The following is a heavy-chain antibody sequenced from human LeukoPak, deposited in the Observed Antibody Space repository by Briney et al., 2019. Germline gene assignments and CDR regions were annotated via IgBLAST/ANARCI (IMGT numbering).Heavy chain of an antibody. J-gene: IGHJ4*02. CDR3: ARTLGDYGSGSYYY. CDR1: GYSISNGYF. CDR2: IYHSGST. V-gene: IGHV4-38-2*02. Sequence: PSETLSLTCTVSGYSISNGYFWGWIRQSPGKGLEWIGSIYHSGSTYYTPSLKSRVTMSVDTSNNLLSLKLTSVTAADTAVYYCARTLGDYGSGSYYYWGQGILVTVSS. D-gene: IGHD3-10*01.